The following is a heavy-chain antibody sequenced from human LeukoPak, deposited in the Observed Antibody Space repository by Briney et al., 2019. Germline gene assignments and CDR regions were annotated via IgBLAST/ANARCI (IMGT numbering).Heavy chain of an antibody. CDR1: GFTFSSSA. Sequence: GGSLRLSCATSGFTFSSSAMHWVRQAPGKGLEWVSGISDSGRSTYYSDSVRGRCTISRDISKNTVYLEVNNLRAEDTAVYFCARHDSFIPYWGQGTLVSVSS. D-gene: IGHD5-18*01. V-gene: IGHV3-23*01. CDR2: ISDSGRST. J-gene: IGHJ4*02. CDR3: ARHDSFIPY.